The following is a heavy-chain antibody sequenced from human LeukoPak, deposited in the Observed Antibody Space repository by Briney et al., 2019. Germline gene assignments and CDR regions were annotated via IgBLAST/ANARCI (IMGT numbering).Heavy chain of an antibody. CDR1: GGSISSGGYY. V-gene: IGHV4-31*03. CDR3: ARDGPYYYGSGSSDY. D-gene: IGHD3-10*01. CDR2: IYYSGST. Sequence: SETLSLTCTVSGGSISSGGYYWSWIRQHPGKGLGWIGYIYYSGSTYYNPSLKSRVTISVDTSKNQFSLKLSSVTAADTAVYYCARDGPYYYGSGSSDYWGQGTLVTVSS. J-gene: IGHJ4*02.